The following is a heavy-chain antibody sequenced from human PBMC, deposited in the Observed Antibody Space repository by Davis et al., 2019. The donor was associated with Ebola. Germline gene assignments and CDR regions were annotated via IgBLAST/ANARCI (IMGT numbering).Heavy chain of an antibody. V-gene: IGHV3-33*08. CDR2: IWYDGTKI. CDR3: ARDGGYIVGAYYYYYGMDV. D-gene: IGHD1-26*01. CDR1: GFTFSSFD. Sequence: GESLKISCAASGFTFSSFDMHWVRQAPGKGLEWMAGIWYDGTKIYSVESVKGRFTISRDNSKNTLYLQLNSLRAEDTAVYYCARDGGYIVGAYYYYYGMDVWGQGTTVTVSS. J-gene: IGHJ6*02.